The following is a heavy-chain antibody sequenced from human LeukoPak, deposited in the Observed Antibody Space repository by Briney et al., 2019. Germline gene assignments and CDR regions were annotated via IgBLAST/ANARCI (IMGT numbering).Heavy chain of an antibody. J-gene: IGHJ4*02. CDR1: GGSFSGYY. Sequence: PSETLSLTCAVYGGSFSGYYWSWIRQPPGKGLEWIGEINHSGSTNYNPSLKSRVTISVDTSKNQFSLKLSSVTAADTAVYYCARGLMTAYAYYFDYWGQGTLVTVSS. D-gene: IGHD3-9*01. V-gene: IGHV4-34*01. CDR2: INHSGST. CDR3: ARGLMTAYAYYFDY.